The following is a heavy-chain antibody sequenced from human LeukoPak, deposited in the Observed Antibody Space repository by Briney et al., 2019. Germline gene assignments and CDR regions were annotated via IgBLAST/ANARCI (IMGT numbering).Heavy chain of an antibody. CDR3: ARDLPSTSNWELDF. D-gene: IGHD1-26*01. CDR1: GYTFTDYF. Sequence: GASVKVSFKASGYTFTDYFIHWVRQAPGQGLEWMGRINSNSGVTADAHNFQVRVTMTRDTSISTAYMELSRLTSDDTAVYYCARDLPSTSNWELDFWGQGTLVIVSS. J-gene: IGHJ4*02. V-gene: IGHV1-2*06. CDR2: INSNSGVT.